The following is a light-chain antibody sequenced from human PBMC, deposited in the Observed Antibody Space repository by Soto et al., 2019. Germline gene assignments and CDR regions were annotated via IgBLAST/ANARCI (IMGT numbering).Light chain of an antibody. V-gene: IGLV2-14*01. CDR1: SSDVGTYKY. CDR3: SSYTSDV. Sequence: QSVLTQPASVSGSPGQSITISCTGTSSDVGTYKYVSWYQQQPGKAPKLLIYEVSNRPSGVSNRFSGSKSGNTASPTISGLQAEDEADYYCSSYTSDVFGSGTKVTVL. J-gene: IGLJ1*01. CDR2: EVS.